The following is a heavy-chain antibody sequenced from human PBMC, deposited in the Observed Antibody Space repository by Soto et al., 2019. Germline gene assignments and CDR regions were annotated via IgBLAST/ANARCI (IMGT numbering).Heavy chain of an antibody. CDR3: ASMGYHYGSGSYPLDY. J-gene: IGHJ4*02. V-gene: IGHV4-59*08. Sequence: PSETLSLTCTVSGGSISSYYWTWIRQPPGKGLEWIGFMYNSGSTHYNPSLKSRVTISLDTSKNQFSLNLRSVTAADTAVYYCASMGYHYGSGSYPLDYWGQGTLVTVYS. CDR1: GGSISSYY. CDR2: MYNSGST. D-gene: IGHD3-10*01.